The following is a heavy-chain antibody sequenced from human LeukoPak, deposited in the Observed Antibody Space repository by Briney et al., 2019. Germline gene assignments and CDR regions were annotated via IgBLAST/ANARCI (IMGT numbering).Heavy chain of an antibody. Sequence: ASVKVSCTASGYTFTSYYMHWVRQAPGQGLEWMGIINPSGGSTSYAQKFQGRVTMTRDTSTSTVYMELSSLRSEDTAVYYCAREHRTPPLRITMIVVALGYWGQGTLVTVSS. V-gene: IGHV1-46*01. J-gene: IGHJ4*02. CDR2: INPSGGST. CDR3: AREHRTPPLRITMIVVALGY. CDR1: GYTFTSYY. D-gene: IGHD3-22*01.